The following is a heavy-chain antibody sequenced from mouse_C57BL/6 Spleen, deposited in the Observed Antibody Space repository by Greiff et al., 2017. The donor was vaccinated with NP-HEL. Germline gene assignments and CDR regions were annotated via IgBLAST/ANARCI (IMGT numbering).Heavy chain of an antibody. J-gene: IGHJ4*01. Sequence: VQLQQSGAELVKPGASVKLSCKASGYTFTSYWMHWVKQRPGQGLEWIGMIHPNSGSANYNEKLKSKATLTVDKSSSTAYMQLSSLTSEDSAVYYCARLSTVVSAMDYWGQGTSVTVSS. D-gene: IGHD1-1*01. CDR3: ARLSTVVSAMDY. CDR2: IHPNSGSA. V-gene: IGHV1-64*01. CDR1: GYTFTSYW.